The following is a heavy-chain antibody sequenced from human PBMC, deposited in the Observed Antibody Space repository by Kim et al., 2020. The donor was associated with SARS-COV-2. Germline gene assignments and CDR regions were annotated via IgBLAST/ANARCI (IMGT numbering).Heavy chain of an antibody. D-gene: IGHD3-3*01. J-gene: IGHJ4*02. V-gene: IGHV4-31*02. Sequence: SLKGRVTISVDTSKSQVSLKLSSVTAADTAVYYCARGRITIFGVVTEFDYWGQGTLVTVSS. CDR3: ARGRITIFGVVTEFDY.